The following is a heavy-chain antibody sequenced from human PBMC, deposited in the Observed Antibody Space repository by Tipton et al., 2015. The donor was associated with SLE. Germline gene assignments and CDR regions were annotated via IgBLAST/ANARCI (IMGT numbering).Heavy chain of an antibody. CDR3: ARGDILSTIHWFDP. D-gene: IGHD5/OR15-5a*01. CDR1: GYSISSGYD. Sequence: TLSLTCAVSGYSISSGYDWGWIRHPPGKGLEWIGEINDIGGTNFNPSLKSRVTISLGRSKKHLSLELTSVTAADTAVYYCARGDILSTIHWFDPWGQGTLVTVSS. CDR2: INDIGGT. J-gene: IGHJ5*02. V-gene: IGHV4-38-2*01.